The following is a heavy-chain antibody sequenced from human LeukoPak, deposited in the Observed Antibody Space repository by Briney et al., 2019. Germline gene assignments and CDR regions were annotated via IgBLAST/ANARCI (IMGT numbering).Heavy chain of an antibody. Sequence: GGSLRLSCAASGFTFSSYSMNWVRQAPGKVLEWVSYISSSSSTIYYADSVKGRFTISRDNAKNSLYLQTNSLRAEDTAVYYCARLVSLVARRRGITMFRGHWGQGTLVTVSS. CDR3: ARLVSLVARRRGITMFRGH. D-gene: IGHD3-10*01. CDR2: ISSSSSTI. J-gene: IGHJ4*02. CDR1: GFTFSSYS. V-gene: IGHV3-48*01.